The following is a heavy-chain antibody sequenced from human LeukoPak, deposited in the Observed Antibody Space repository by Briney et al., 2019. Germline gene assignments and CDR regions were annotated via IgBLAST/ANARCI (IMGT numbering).Heavy chain of an antibody. Sequence: GGSLRLSCAASGFTFSSYWMSWVRQAPGKVLEWVANIKQDGSEKYYADSVKGRFTISRDNSKNTLYLQMNSLRVEDTAVYYCAKITDGELRRFDYWGQGTRVTVSS. CDR1: GFTFSSYW. V-gene: IGHV3-7*01. J-gene: IGHJ4*02. D-gene: IGHD1-26*01. CDR2: IKQDGSEK. CDR3: AKITDGELRRFDY.